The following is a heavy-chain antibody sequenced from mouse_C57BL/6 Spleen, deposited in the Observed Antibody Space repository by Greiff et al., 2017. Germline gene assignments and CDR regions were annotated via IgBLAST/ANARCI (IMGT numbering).Heavy chain of an antibody. CDR3: ARDYYGSSGGYYFDY. V-gene: IGHV1-81*01. Sequence: VQLQESGAELARPGASVKLSCKASGYTFTSYGISWVKQRTGQGLEWIGEIYPRSGNTYYNEKFKGKATLTADKSSSTAYMELRSLTSEDSAVYFCARDYYGSSGGYYFDYWGQGTTLTVSS. CDR1: GYTFTSYG. CDR2: IYPRSGNT. J-gene: IGHJ2*01. D-gene: IGHD1-1*01.